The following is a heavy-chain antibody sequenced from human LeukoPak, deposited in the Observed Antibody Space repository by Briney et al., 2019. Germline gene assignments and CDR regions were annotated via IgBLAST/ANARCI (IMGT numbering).Heavy chain of an antibody. Sequence: GGSLRLSCAASGFTFSSYGMHWVRQAPGKGLEWVAVISYDGSNKYYADSVKGRFTISRDNSKNTLYLQMDSLRAEDTAVYYCAKGGIPNYWGQGTLVTVSS. CDR1: GFTFSSYG. CDR3: AKGGIPNY. D-gene: IGHD6-13*01. CDR2: ISYDGSNK. V-gene: IGHV3-30*18. J-gene: IGHJ4*02.